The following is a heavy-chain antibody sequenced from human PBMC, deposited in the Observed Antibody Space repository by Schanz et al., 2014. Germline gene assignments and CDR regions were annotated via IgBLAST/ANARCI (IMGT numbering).Heavy chain of an antibody. CDR3: ARANYRRKINFDY. J-gene: IGHJ4*02. D-gene: IGHD3-10*01. CDR1: GFTFSSYG. CDR2: ISNDGSIK. V-gene: IGHV3-30*03. Sequence: VQLLDSGGGLVQPGGSLRLSCAASGFTFSSYGMHWVRQAPGKGLEWVALISNDGSIKYYADSVEGRFTISRDNSRNTLYLQMNSLRAEDTAVYYCARANYRRKINFDYWGRGTLVTVSS.